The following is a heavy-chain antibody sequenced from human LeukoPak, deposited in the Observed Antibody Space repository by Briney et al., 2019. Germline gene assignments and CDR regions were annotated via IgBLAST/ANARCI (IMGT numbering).Heavy chain of an antibody. CDR3: ARDLGSSWRAGGAFDI. Sequence: GGSLRLSCAASGFTFSSYSMNWVRQAPGKGLEWVSYISSSSSTIYYADSVKGRFTISRDNAKNSLYLQMNSLRAEDTAVYYCARDLGSSWRAGGAFDIWGQGTVVTVSS. J-gene: IGHJ3*02. V-gene: IGHV3-48*04. CDR1: GFTFSSYS. CDR2: ISSSSSTI. D-gene: IGHD6-13*01.